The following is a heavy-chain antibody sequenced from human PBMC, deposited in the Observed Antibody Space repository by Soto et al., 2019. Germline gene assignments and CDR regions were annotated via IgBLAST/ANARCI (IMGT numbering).Heavy chain of an antibody. CDR2: INHSGST. CDR3: ARGRGARSGGSCYCFDY. V-gene: IGHV4-34*01. Sequence: SETLSLTCAVYGGSFSGYYWGWIRQPPGKGLEWIGEINHSGSTNYNPSLKSRVTISVDTSKNQFSLKLSSVTAADTAVYYCARGRGARSGGSCYCFDYWGQGTLVTVSS. J-gene: IGHJ4*02. D-gene: IGHD2-15*01. CDR1: GGSFSGYY.